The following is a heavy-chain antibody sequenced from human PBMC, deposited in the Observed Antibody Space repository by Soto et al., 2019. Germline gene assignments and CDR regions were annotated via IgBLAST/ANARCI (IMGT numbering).Heavy chain of an antibody. CDR2: IIPIFGTA. D-gene: IGHD2-2*01. CDR1: GVTFSSDA. J-gene: IGHJ5*02. V-gene: IGHV1-69*01. CDR3: ATTLGVVPAVGRYNWFDP. Sequence: SLKVSCKASGVTFSSDASSWVRHATGQVLEWMGGIIPIFGTANYAQKFQGRVTITADESTSTAYMELSSLRSEDTAVYYCATTLGVVPAVGRYNWFDPWGQGTLVTVYS.